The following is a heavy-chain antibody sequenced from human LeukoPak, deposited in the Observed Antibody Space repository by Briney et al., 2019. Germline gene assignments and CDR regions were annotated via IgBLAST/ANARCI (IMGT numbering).Heavy chain of an antibody. CDR2: MWYDGSNK. CDR1: GFTFSSYG. V-gene: IGHV3-33*01. J-gene: IGHJ4*02. D-gene: IGHD5-18*01. Sequence: GGSLRLSCAASGFTFSSYGMHWVRQAPGKGLGWMAVMWYDGSNKYYADSVKGRFTISRDNSKNTLYLQMNSLRAEDAAVYYCARDRGPGYSYGVLDYWGQGTLVTVSS. CDR3: ARDRGPGYSYGVLDY.